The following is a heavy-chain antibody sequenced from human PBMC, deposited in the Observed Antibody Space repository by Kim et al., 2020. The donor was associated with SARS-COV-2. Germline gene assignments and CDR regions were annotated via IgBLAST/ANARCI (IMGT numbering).Heavy chain of an antibody. J-gene: IGHJ4*02. Sequence: GGSLRLSCAASGFTFSSYSMNWVRQAPGKGLEWVSYISSSSSTIYYADSVKGRFTISRDNAKNSLYLQMNSLRDEDTAVYYCARDNVYYYGSGTNRGFGYWGQGTLVTVSS. CDR2: ISSSSSTI. CDR1: GFTFSSYS. D-gene: IGHD3-10*01. CDR3: ARDNVYYYGSGTNRGFGY. V-gene: IGHV3-48*02.